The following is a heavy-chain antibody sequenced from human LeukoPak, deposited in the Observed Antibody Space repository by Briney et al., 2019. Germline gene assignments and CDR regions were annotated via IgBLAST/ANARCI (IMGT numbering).Heavy chain of an antibody. V-gene: IGHV3-30*04. CDR1: GFTFSSYA. CDR2: ISYDGSNK. J-gene: IGHJ5*02. D-gene: IGHD6-13*01. CDR3: ARSGEWGSSWYGNWFDP. Sequence: GRSLRLSCAASGFTFSSYAMHWVRQAPGKGLGWVAVISYDGSNKYYADSVKGRFTISRDNSKNTLYLQMNSLRAEDTAVYYCARSGEWGSSWYGNWFDPWGQGTLVTVSS.